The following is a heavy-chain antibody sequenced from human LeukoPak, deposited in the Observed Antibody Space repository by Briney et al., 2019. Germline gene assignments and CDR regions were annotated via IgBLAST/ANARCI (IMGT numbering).Heavy chain of an antibody. V-gene: IGHV3-53*01. J-gene: IGHJ4*02. CDR1: GFTVSSNY. D-gene: IGHD1-26*01. CDR2: IYTGGST. Sequence: PGGSLRLSCAASGFTVSSNYMSWVRQAPGKGLEWVSVIYTGGSTFYADSVKGRFTISRDNSKNTLYLQMNSLRAEDTAVYYCAKVPVLGATPDYWGQGTLVTVSS. CDR3: AKVPVLGATPDY.